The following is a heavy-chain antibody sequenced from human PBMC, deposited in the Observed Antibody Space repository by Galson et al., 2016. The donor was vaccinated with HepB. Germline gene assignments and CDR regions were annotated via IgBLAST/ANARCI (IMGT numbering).Heavy chain of an antibody. CDR1: GFTFSSFA. CDR2: IKNNGIDT. V-gene: IGHV3-64D*09. CDR3: VKTGGGWYGDS. D-gene: IGHD6-19*01. J-gene: IGHJ4*02. Sequence: SLRLSCAASGFTFSSFAMHWVRQAPGKGLEYVSTIKNNGIDTYYADSLKGRFTISRDNSKNTLYLQMSSLTPDDTAAYYCVKTGGGWYGDSWGQGTLVTVST.